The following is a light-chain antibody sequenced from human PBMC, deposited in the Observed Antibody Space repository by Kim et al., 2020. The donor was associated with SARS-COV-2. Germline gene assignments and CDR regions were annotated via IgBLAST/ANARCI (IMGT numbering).Light chain of an antibody. CDR3: HSYDSNTLV. Sequence: PGKTVTISCTRSSGSIASNYVQWYQQRPGSSPTTVIYEDNQRPSGVPDRFSGSIDSSSNSASLTISGLKTEDEADYYCHSYDSNTLVFGGGTKLTVL. CDR2: EDN. CDR1: SGSIASNY. J-gene: IGLJ3*02. V-gene: IGLV6-57*01.